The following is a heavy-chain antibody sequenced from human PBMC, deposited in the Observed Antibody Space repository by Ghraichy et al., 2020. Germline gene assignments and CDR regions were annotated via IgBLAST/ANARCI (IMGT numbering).Heavy chain of an antibody. Sequence: ASVKVSCRASGYTFTDYAIHWVRQAPGQRLEWLAWMNPGTGNTKYSQKFQGRVTVSRDTSTNTAYMDLSSLTSEDTAVYYFARVRNYPDFWGQGTLVTVSS. CDR1: GYTFTDYA. V-gene: IGHV1-3*01. CDR3: ARVRNYPDF. D-gene: IGHD3-16*02. CDR2: MNPGTGNT. J-gene: IGHJ4*02.